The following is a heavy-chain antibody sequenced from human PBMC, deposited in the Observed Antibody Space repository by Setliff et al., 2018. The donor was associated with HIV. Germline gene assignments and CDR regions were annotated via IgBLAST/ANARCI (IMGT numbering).Heavy chain of an antibody. Sequence: GGSLRLSCTASGFTFRSFSMNWVRQAPGKGLEWVSTISASGNSPYYVDSVKGRFTISRDNDKNSVHLQMTSLRAEDTAVYYCASSGSGSYINWFGPWGQGTLVTVS. CDR3: ASSGSGSYINWFGP. V-gene: IGHV3-48*01. J-gene: IGHJ5*02. CDR2: ISASGNSP. CDR1: GFTFRSFS. D-gene: IGHD3-10*01.